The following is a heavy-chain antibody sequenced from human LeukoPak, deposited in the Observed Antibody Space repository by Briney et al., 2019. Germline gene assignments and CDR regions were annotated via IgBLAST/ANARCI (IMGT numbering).Heavy chain of an antibody. CDR3: ARVSGESSGTSYSNQFFDY. V-gene: IGHV1-69*16. J-gene: IGHJ4*02. CDR1: GGTFGTFP. D-gene: IGHD2-21*01. Sequence: KISCKASGGTFGTFPISWVRQAPGQGLDWMGGIIPILGTTNYAQKFQGRVTMTTDEPPTTVYMELSSLRSEDTAMYFCARVSGESSGTSYSNQFFDYWGQGSLVTVSS. CDR2: IIPILGTT.